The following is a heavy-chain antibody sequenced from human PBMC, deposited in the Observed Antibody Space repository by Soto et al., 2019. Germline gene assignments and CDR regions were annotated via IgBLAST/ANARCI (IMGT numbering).Heavy chain of an antibody. Sequence: KSSETLSLTCAVYGGSFSGYYWSWIRQPPGKGLEWIGEINHSGSTNYNPSLKSRVTISVDTSKNQFSLKLSSVTAADTAVYYCARDRRRFLEWFPYYYYYYGMDVWGQGTTVTVSS. CDR1: GGSFSGYY. D-gene: IGHD3-3*01. J-gene: IGHJ6*02. CDR2: INHSGST. CDR3: ARDRRRFLEWFPYYYYYYGMDV. V-gene: IGHV4-34*01.